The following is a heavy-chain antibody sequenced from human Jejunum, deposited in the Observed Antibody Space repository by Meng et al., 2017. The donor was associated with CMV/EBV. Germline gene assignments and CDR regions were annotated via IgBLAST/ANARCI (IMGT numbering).Heavy chain of an antibody. Sequence: FTFNGYGIKWVRQAPGKGLEWVTVISHDGSNIYYADSMKGRFTISRDNSKNTLYLQMNSLRAEDTAIYYCAKESGQYQMLSYYGLDVWGQGTTVTVSS. J-gene: IGHJ6*02. D-gene: IGHD2-2*01. V-gene: IGHV3-30*07. CDR3: AKESGQYQMLSYYGLDV. CDR2: ISHDGSNI. CDR1: FTFNGYG.